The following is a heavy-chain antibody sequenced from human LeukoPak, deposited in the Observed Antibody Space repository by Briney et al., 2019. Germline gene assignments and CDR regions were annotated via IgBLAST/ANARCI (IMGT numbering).Heavy chain of an antibody. CDR2: IKSKTDGGTT. CDR1: GFTFSNAW. J-gene: IGHJ6*03. V-gene: IGHV3-15*01. D-gene: IGHD1-26*01. Sequence: GGSLRLSCAASGFTFSNAWMSWVRQAPGKGLEWVGRIKSKTDGGTTDYAAPVKGRFTISRDDSKNTLYLQMNSLKTEDTAVYYCTTVQWELLPSYYYYMGVWGKGTTVTVSS. CDR3: TTVQWELLPSYYYYMGV.